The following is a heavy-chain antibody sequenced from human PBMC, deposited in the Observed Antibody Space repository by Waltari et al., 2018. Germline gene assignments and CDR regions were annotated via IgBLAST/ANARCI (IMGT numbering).Heavy chain of an antibody. V-gene: IGHV4-39*01. D-gene: IGHD1-26*01. CDR3: ARHVDGSYYGGLDY. CDR2: IYYSGST. CDR1: GGSISSSSYY. J-gene: IGHJ4*02. Sequence: QLQLQESGPGLVTPSETLSLTAPVSGGSISSSSYYWGWIRQPPGEGLGWIGSIYYSGSTYYNPSLKSRVTISADTSKNQFSLKLSSVTAADTAVYYCARHVDGSYYGGLDYWGQGTLVTVSS.